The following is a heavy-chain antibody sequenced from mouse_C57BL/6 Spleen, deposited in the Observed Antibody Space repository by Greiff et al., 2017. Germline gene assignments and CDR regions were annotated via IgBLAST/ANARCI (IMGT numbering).Heavy chain of an antibody. CDR3: ASSYYYGSTLDY. CDR1: GFSLTSYG. V-gene: IGHV2-2*01. Sequence: VKLVESGPGLVQPSQSLSITCTVSGFSLTSYGVHWVRQSPGKGLEWLGVIWSGGSTDYNAAFISRLSISKDNSKSQVFFKMNSLQADDTAIYYCASSYYYGSTLDYWGQGTTLTVSS. D-gene: IGHD1-1*01. J-gene: IGHJ2*01. CDR2: IWSGGST.